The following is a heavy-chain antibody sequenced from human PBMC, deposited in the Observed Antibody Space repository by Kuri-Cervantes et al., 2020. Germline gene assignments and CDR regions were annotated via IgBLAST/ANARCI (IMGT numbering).Heavy chain of an antibody. CDR2: IYHSGSA. J-gene: IGHJ6*02. CDR3: ARGRLGTYYYYYGMDV. Sequence: SETLSLTCAVSGGSVSSGGYSWSWIRQSPGKGLEWIGYIYHSGSAYYNPSLKSRVSISLDRSKNQFSLNLSSVTAADTAVYYCARGRLGTYYYYYGMDVWGQGTTVTVSS. CDR1: GGSVSSGGYS. D-gene: IGHD7-27*01. V-gene: IGHV4-30-2*06.